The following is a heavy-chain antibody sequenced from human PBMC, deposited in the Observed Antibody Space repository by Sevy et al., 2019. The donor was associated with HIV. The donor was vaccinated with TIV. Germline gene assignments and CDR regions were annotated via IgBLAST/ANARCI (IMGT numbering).Heavy chain of an antibody. Sequence: ASVKVSCKVSGYTLTKLSMHWVRQAPGKGLEWMGSFDPEDGETLYAQSLQGRITMTEDTSTDTAYMELNSLRSEDTAVYYCATTKDYYESSGCPFDYWGQEPWSPSPQ. CDR1: GYTLTKLS. CDR2: FDPEDGET. D-gene: IGHD3-22*01. J-gene: IGHJ4*01. CDR3: ATTKDYYESSGCPFDY. V-gene: IGHV1-24*01.